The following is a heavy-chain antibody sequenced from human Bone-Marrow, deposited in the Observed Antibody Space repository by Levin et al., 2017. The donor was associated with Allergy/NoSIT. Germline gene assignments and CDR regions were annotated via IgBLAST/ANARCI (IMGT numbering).Heavy chain of an antibody. CDR3: ARETLIAAAVNSHYYYGLDV. J-gene: IGHJ6*02. CDR2: INTHTGNP. CDR1: GYTFTSHS. D-gene: IGHD6-13*01. V-gene: IGHV7-4-1*02. Sequence: PLASVKVSCKASGYTFTSHSMNWVRQAPGQGLEWIGWINTHTGNPTYAQGVTGRFVFSLDTSVSTAYLQISNLEADDTAVYYCARETLIAAAVNSHYYYGLDVWGQGTTVTVSS.